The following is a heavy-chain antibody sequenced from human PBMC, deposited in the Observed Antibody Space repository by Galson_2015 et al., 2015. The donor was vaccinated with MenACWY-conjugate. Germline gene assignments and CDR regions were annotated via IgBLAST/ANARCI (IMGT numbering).Heavy chain of an antibody. CDR3: AKDLVKNYEMLTGYYSD. CDR2: ISDSGRFT. Sequence: SLILSCAASGFTFTSYAMTWVRQAPGKGLEWVSTISDSGRFTYYADFVKGRFTISRDNSKNALFLQMNNVRADDTASYYCAKDLVKNYEMLTGYYSDWGQGTLVTVSS. CDR1: GFTFTSYA. V-gene: IGHV3-23*01. J-gene: IGHJ4*02. D-gene: IGHD3-9*01.